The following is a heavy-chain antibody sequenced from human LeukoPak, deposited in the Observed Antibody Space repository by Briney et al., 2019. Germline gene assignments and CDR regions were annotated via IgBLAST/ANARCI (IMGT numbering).Heavy chain of an antibody. CDR3: ARAPRGYSYGCGY. D-gene: IGHD5-18*01. V-gene: IGHV1-2*02. Sequence: ASVKVSCKASGYTFTSYGISWVRQAPGQGLEWMGWINPNSGGTNYAQKFQGRVTMTRDTSISTAYMELSRLRSDDTAVYYCARAPRGYSYGCGYWGQGTLVTVSS. J-gene: IGHJ4*02. CDR1: GYTFTSYG. CDR2: INPNSGGT.